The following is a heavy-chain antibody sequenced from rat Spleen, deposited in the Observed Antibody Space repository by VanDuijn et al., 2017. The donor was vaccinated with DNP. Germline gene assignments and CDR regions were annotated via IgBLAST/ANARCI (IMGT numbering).Heavy chain of an antibody. CDR3: ARRWEEDYFDY. CDR2: IRYDGSTT. D-gene: IGHD5-1*01. CDR1: GFTFSDYD. J-gene: IGHJ2*01. Sequence: EVQLVESGGDLVQPGRSLKLSCVVSGFTFSDYDMAWVRQAPKKGLEWVATIRYDGSTTYYRDSVKGRFTISRDKPKSTLYLQMDSLRSEDTATYYCARRWEEDYFDYWGQGVMVTVSS. V-gene: IGHV5-7*01.